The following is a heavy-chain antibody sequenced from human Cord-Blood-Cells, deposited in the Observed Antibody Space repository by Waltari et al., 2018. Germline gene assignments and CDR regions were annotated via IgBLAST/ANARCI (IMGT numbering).Heavy chain of an antibody. CDR2: IYSGGST. V-gene: IGHV3-53*01. J-gene: IGHJ4*02. CDR1: GFTVSSNS. Sequence: EVQLVEPGGALIQPGGSLRLSCAASGFTVSSNSLRWVRQAPWTGLEWVSVIYSGGSTYYADSVKGRFTISRDNSKNTLYLQMNSLRAEDTAVYYCARAHNWNFDYWGQGTLVTVSS. D-gene: IGHD1-20*01. CDR3: ARAHNWNFDY.